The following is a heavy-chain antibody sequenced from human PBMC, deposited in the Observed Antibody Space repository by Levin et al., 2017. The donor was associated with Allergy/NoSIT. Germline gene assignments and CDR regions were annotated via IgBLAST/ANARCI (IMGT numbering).Heavy chain of an antibody. D-gene: IGHD6-19*01. CDR3: ARNRIVVAGGNDYYYGMDV. V-gene: IGHV4-61*01. Sequence: ESLKISCTVSSGSVSSGTYYWSWIRQPPGKGLEWIGYINYRGSTKYNPSLKSRVTISVDTSKNEFSLKLSSVTAADTAVYYCARNRIVVAGGNDYYYGMDVWGQGTTVTVSS. CDR1: SGSVSSGTYY. CDR2: INYRGST. J-gene: IGHJ6*02.